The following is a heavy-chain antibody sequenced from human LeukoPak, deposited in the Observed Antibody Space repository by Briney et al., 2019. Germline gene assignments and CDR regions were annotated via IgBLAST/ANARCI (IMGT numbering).Heavy chain of an antibody. CDR1: GFTFSSYA. CDR3: ARRGYSYGYLGYYYYYYMDV. J-gene: IGHJ6*03. V-gene: IGHV3-30*01. D-gene: IGHD5-18*01. Sequence: GGSLRLSCAASGFTFSSYAMHWVRQAPGKGLEWVAVISYDGSNKYYADSVKGRFTISRDNSKNTLYLQMNSLRAEDTAVYYCARRGYSYGYLGYYYYYYMDVWGKGTTVTVSS. CDR2: ISYDGSNK.